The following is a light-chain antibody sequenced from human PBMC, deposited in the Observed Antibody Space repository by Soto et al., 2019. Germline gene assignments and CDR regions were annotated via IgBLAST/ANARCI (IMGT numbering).Light chain of an antibody. CDR3: LLFYGGPQPWV. V-gene: IGLV7-43*01. CDR1: TGVVTSSHY. Sequence: QAVVTQEPSLTVSPGGTVSLTCASNTGVVTSSHYANWFQQKPGQPPRALIYSTSNKHSWTPARISGSLLGGKAALTLSGVQPVDEADYYCLLFYGGPQPWVFGGGTKVTVL. J-gene: IGLJ3*02. CDR2: STS.